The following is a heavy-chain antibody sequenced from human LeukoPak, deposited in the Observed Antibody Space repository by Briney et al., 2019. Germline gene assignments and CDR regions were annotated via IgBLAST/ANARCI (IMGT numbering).Heavy chain of an antibody. CDR1: GFTFSSYA. J-gene: IGHJ4*02. CDR2: ISGSGGST. V-gene: IGHV3-23*01. D-gene: IGHD6-19*01. CDR3: AKPSWSSGWRFDY. Sequence: PGGSLRLSCAASGFTFSSYAMSWVRQAPGKGLEWVSAISGSGGSTYYADSVKGRFTISRDNPKNTLYLQMNSLRAEDTAVYYCAKPSWSSGWRFDYWGQGTLVTVSS.